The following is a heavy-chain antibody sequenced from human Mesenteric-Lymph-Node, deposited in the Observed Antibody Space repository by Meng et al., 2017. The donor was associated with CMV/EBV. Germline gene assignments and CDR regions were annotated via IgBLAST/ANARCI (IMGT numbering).Heavy chain of an antibody. CDR2: ISSSSNTI. Sequence: GESLKISCAASGFTFSSYWMHWVRQAPGKGLEWVSYISSSSNTIYYADSVKGRFTISRDNAKNSLYLQMNSLRAEDTAVYYCARSHIDRYTLFDYWGQGTLVTV. CDR1: GFTFSSYW. V-gene: IGHV3-48*04. CDR3: ARSHIDRYTLFDY. J-gene: IGHJ4*02. D-gene: IGHD5-18*01.